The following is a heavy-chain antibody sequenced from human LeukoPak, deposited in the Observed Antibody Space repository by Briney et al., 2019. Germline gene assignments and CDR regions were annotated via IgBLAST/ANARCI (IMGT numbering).Heavy chain of an antibody. J-gene: IGHJ5*02. D-gene: IGHD2-15*01. CDR3: AKDAVYCSGGSCYSGWFDP. Sequence: GGSLRLSCAASGFTFSSYCMRWVRQAPGKGLEWVAVISYDGSNKYYADSVKGRFTISRDNSKDTLYLQMNSLRAEDTAVYYCAKDAVYCSGGSCYSGWFDPWGQGTLVTVSS. V-gene: IGHV3-30*18. CDR2: ISYDGSNK. CDR1: GFTFSSYC.